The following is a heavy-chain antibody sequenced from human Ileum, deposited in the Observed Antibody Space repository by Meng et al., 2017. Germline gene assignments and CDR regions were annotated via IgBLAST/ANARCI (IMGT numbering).Heavy chain of an antibody. CDR3: ARDSVTARAFDY. CDR1: GFTFSSYE. CDR2: ISSSGTVI. D-gene: IGHD2-21*02. Sequence: GASLKISCAASGFTFSSYEMNWVRQAPGKGLEWVSCISSSGTVIYYADSVKGRFTISRDNAKNSLYLQMNSLRAEDTAVYYCARDSVTARAFDYWGQGTLVTVSS. J-gene: IGHJ4*02. V-gene: IGHV3-48*03.